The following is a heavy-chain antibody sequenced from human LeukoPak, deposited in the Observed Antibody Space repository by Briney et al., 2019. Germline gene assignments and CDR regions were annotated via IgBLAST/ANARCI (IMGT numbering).Heavy chain of an antibody. Sequence: ASVKVSCKASGGTFSSYAISWVRQAPGQGLEWMGWINPNSGGTNYAQKFQGRVTMTRDTSISTAYMELSRLRSDDTAVYYCARGTSGYDKDYWGQGTLVTVSS. J-gene: IGHJ4*02. D-gene: IGHD5-12*01. CDR2: INPNSGGT. CDR1: GGTFSSYA. CDR3: ARGTSGYDKDY. V-gene: IGHV1-2*02.